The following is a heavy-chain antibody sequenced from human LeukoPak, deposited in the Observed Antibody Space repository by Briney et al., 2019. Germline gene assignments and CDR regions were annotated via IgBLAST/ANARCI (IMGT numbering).Heavy chain of an antibody. CDR2: ISSSSSYT. CDR1: GFTFSDYY. D-gene: IGHD1-26*01. CDR3: VSLLLQSYSFDI. J-gene: IGHJ3*02. Sequence: PGGSLRLSCAASGFTFSDYYMSWIRQAPGKGLEWVSYISSSSSYTNYADSVKGRFTISRDNAKNSLYLQMNSLRAEDTAVYYCVSLLLQSYSFDIWGQGTMVTVSS. V-gene: IGHV3-11*06.